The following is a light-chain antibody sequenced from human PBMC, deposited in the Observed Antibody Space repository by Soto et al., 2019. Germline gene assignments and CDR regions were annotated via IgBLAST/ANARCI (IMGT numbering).Light chain of an antibody. Sequence: EIVLTQSPATLSLSPGERATLSCRASQSVSSYLAWYQQKPGQAPRLVIYDTSKRATGIPARFSGSGSGTDFTLTIRSLEPDDFAVYYCQHRSNWLWTVGQGPKVELK. CDR2: DTS. CDR3: QHRSNWLWT. V-gene: IGKV3-11*01. J-gene: IGKJ1*01. CDR1: QSVSSY.